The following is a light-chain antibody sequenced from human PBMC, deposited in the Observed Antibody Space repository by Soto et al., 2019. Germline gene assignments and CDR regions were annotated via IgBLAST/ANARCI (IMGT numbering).Light chain of an antibody. CDR2: AES. CDR3: QKYNSAPHT. J-gene: IGKJ2*01. CDR1: QGISNY. Sequence: DIPMTQSPSSLSASVGDRVTITCRASQGISNYLAWYQQKPGKVLKLLIYAESTLQSGVPSRFSGSGSGTEFTLTISSLQPEDVATYYCQKYNSAPHTFGQGPKLEIK. V-gene: IGKV1-27*01.